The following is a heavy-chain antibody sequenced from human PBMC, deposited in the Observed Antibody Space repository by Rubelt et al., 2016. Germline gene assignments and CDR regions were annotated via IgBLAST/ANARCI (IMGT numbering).Heavy chain of an antibody. CDR2: ISAYNGNT. D-gene: IGHD6-19*01. CDR3: GRGFLRYSSSPGGGSIDY. V-gene: IGHV1-18*01. J-gene: IGHJ4*02. Sequence: WMGWISAYNGNTNYAQKLQGRVTMTTDTSTSTAYMELRSLRAEDTAVYYCGRGFLRYSSSPGGGSIDYWGQGTLVTVSS.